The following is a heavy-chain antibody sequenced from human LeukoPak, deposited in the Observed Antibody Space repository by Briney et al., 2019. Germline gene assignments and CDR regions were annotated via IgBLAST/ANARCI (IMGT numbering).Heavy chain of an antibody. CDR1: GYTLTESS. D-gene: IGHD6-6*01. CDR2: FDPEDGET. CDR3: ATFSLYSSSSKTPCG. Sequence: ASVKVSCKVSGYTLTESSMHWVRQAPGKGLEWMGGFDPEDGETIYAQKFQGRVTMTEDTSTDTAYMELSSLRSEDTAVYYCATFSLYSSSSKTPCGWGQGTLVTVSS. V-gene: IGHV1-24*01. J-gene: IGHJ4*02.